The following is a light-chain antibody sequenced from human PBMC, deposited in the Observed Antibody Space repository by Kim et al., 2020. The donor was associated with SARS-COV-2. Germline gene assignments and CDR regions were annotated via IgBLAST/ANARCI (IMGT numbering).Light chain of an antibody. V-gene: IGKV3-11*01. J-gene: IGKJ2*01. CDR1: QSVSTY. CDR2: DAS. Sequence: EIVLTQSPATLSLSPGERATLSCRASQSVSTYLAWYQQKPGQPPRLLIFDASNRATGIPARFSGSGSGTDFTLTISSLEPEDFAVYYSQQRYKWPPDAFGQETKLEIK. CDR3: QQRYKWPPDA.